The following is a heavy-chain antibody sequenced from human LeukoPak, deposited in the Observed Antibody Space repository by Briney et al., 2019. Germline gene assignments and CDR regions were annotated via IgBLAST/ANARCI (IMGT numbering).Heavy chain of an antibody. CDR3: ARGRSNLGDPAADY. CDR1: GYTFTGYY. J-gene: IGHJ4*02. CDR2: IIPNSGGT. Sequence: GASVKVSCKASGYTFTGYYMHWVRQAPGQGLEWMGWIIPNSGGTNYALKFQGRVTMTRDTSISTAYMELSRLRSDDTAVHYCARGRSNLGDPAADYWGQGTLVTVSS. V-gene: IGHV1-2*02. D-gene: IGHD6-13*01.